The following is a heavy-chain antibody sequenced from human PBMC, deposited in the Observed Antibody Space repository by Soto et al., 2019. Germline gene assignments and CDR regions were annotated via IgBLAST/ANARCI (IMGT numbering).Heavy chain of an antibody. CDR3: ARGRDIVVVVAATPLDY. D-gene: IGHD2-15*01. J-gene: IGHJ4*02. CDR1: GGSFSGYY. V-gene: IGHV4-34*01. Sequence: SETLSLTCAVYGGSFSGYYWSWIRQPPGKGLEWIGEINHSGSTNYNPSLKSRVTISVDTSKNQFSLKLSSVTAADTAVYYCARGRDIVVVVAATPLDYWGQGTLVTVSS. CDR2: INHSGST.